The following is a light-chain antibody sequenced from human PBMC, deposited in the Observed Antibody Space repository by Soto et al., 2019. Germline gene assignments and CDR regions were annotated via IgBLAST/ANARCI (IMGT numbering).Light chain of an antibody. CDR3: QVWDSYSGHVV. V-gene: IGLV3-21*02. Sequence: SYELTQPPSVSVAPGQTARITCGESNIGSKSVHWYQQKPGQAPVLVVSHDSDRPSGIPERFSGSNSGNTATLTISRVDAGDEADYFCQVWDSYSGHVVFGGGTKVTVL. J-gene: IGLJ3*02. CDR1: NIGSKS. CDR2: HDS.